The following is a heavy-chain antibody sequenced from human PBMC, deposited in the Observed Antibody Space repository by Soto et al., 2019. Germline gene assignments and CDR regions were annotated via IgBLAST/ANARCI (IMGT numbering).Heavy chain of an antibody. CDR1: GGTFSSYA. V-gene: IGHV1-69*13. Sequence: ASVKVSCKASGGTFSSYAISWVRQAPGQGLEWMGGIIPIFGTANYAQKFQGRVTITADESTSTAYMELSSLRSEDTAVYYCARASYCSSTSCGSDYWGQGTLVTVSS. J-gene: IGHJ4*02. CDR3: ARASYCSSTSCGSDY. D-gene: IGHD2-2*01. CDR2: IIPIFGTA.